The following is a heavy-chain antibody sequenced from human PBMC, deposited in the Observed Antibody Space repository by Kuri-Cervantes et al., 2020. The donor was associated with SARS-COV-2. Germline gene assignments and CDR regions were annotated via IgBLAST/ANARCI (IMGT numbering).Heavy chain of an antibody. V-gene: IGHV1-3*04. J-gene: IGHJ3*02. CDR1: GYTFSSDA. CDR3: AREVGYCDSGRCYGLDAFDI. CDR2: INTATGNT. Sequence: ASVNVSCKASGYTFSSDAIHWVRQAPGQGLEWMGWINTATGNTHYSQKFQGRVTITRDTAASTEYMDLNSLRSEDTAVYYCAREVGYCDSGRCYGLDAFDIWGQGTMVTVSS. D-gene: IGHD2-2*01.